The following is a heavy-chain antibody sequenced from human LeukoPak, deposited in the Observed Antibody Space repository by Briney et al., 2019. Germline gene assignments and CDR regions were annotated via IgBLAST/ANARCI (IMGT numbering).Heavy chain of an antibody. CDR2: INHSGST. CDR1: GGSFSGYY. Sequence: SETLSLTCAVYGGSFSGYYWSWIRQPPGKGLEWIGEINHSGSTNYNPSLKSRVTISVDTSKSQFSLKLSSVTAADTAVYYCARGSVVVPAAIDYWGQGTLVTVSS. J-gene: IGHJ4*02. D-gene: IGHD2-2*01. CDR3: ARGSVVVPAAIDY. V-gene: IGHV4-34*01.